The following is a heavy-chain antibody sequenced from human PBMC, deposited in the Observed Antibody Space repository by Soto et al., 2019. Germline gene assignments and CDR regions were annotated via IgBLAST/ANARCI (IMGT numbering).Heavy chain of an antibody. Sequence: GGSLRLSCAASGFTFSSYGMHWVRQAPGKGLEWVAVIWYDGSNKYYADSVKGRFTISRDNSKNTLYLQMNSLRAEDTAVYYCARDNHLLTAMYSMVRGVIIPFYGMDVWGQGTTVTVSS. J-gene: IGHJ6*02. CDR1: GFTFSSYG. V-gene: IGHV3-33*01. D-gene: IGHD3-10*01. CDR2: IWYDGSNK. CDR3: ARDNHLLTAMYSMVRGVIIPFYGMDV.